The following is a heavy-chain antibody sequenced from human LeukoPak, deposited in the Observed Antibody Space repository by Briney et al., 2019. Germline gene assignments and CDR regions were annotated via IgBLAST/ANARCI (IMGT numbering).Heavy chain of an antibody. V-gene: IGHV3-15*01. J-gene: IGHJ4*02. D-gene: IGHD2/OR15-2a*01. CDR3: TTFYHEYSPY. CDR2: IKSNADGGTP. Sequence: GGSLRLSCAAAGFSFMNAWMIWVRQAPGKGLEWVGRIKSNADGGTPDYAAPARGRFTISRDDSKNTLYLQMNSLKTEDTAVYYCTTFYHEYSPYWGRGTLVTVSS. CDR1: GFSFMNAW.